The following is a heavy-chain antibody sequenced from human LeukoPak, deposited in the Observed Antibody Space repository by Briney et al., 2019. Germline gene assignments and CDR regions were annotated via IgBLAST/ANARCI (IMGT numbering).Heavy chain of an antibody. Sequence: ESGPALVLPSQTLTLTFTFSWFSLITRAMCVRWICEPQRKALEWHERIDWDDDKYYSTSLKTRLTISKDTSKNQVVLTMTNMDPVDTATYYCARIRVYYDSSGYYSNWFDPWGQGTLVTVSS. CDR2: IDWDDDK. J-gene: IGHJ5*02. D-gene: IGHD3-22*01. CDR3: ARIRVYYDSSGYYSNWFDP. V-gene: IGHV2-70*11. CDR1: WFSLITRAMC.